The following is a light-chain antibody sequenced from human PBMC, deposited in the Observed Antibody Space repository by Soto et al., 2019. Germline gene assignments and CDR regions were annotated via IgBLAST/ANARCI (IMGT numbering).Light chain of an antibody. V-gene: IGKV1-5*03. Sequence: DIQLTQSPSTLSASVGDRVTITCRARQNIVNWLAWYQQKPGKAPNLLIYKTCTLQRGVPARFSGSGSGTEFTLTISSLQPEDFATYYCQQYDSHPMYTFGQGTKV. CDR2: KTC. CDR1: QNIVNW. J-gene: IGKJ2*01. CDR3: QQYDSHPMYT.